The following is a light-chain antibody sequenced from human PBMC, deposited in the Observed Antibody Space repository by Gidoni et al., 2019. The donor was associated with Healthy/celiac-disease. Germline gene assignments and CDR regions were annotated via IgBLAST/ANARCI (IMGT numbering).Light chain of an antibody. CDR3: QAWDSSTADVV. CDR1: NLGDKY. J-gene: IGLJ2*01. CDR2: QDS. Sequence: SYELTQPPSVSLSPGQTASITCSGDNLGDKYACWYQQKPGQSPVLVIYQDSKRPSGIPERFSGSNSGNTATLTISGTQAMDEADYYCQAWDSSTADVVFGGGTKLTVL. V-gene: IGLV3-1*01.